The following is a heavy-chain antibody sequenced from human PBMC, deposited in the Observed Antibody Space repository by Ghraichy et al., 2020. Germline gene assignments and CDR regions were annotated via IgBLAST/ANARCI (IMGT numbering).Heavy chain of an antibody. Sequence: GGSLRLSCAASGFPFGEYSMFWVRQAPGKSLEWISVISGDGRDIYYADSVKGRFTISRDSSKNSVFLQMNSLRPEDTAFYYCAKEKRKELCSRNHFYSMDVWGQGTSVTVSS. CDR1: GFPFGEYS. V-gene: IGHV3-43*02. CDR2: ISGDGRDI. J-gene: IGHJ6*02. CDR3: AKEKRKELCSRNHFYSMDV. D-gene: IGHD3-10*02.